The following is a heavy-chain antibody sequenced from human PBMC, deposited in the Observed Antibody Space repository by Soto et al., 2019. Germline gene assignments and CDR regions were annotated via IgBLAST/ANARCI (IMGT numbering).Heavy chain of an antibody. V-gene: IGHV3-23*01. CDR2: ITGSGGST. D-gene: IGHD4-17*01. J-gene: IGHJ4*02. CDR3: AKGWMATVTYSDY. Sequence: EMQLLESGGGLVQPGGSLRLSCAASGFTFSHYAMSWVRQAPGKGLEWVSAITGSGGSTFYADSVKGRFTISRDNSENTLLLQMNSLRVEDTAMYYCAKGWMATVTYSDYWGQGTLVTVSS. CDR1: GFTFSHYA.